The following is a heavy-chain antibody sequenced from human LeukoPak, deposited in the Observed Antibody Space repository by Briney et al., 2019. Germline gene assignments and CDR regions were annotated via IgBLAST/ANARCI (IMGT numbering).Heavy chain of an antibody. CDR3: ARDPGPGYSYGFFYYYYYMDV. Sequence: SETLSLTCTVSGGSISSSSYYWSWIRQPPGKGLEWIGYIYYSGSTNYNPSLKSRVTISVDTSKNQFSLKLSSVTAADTAVYYCARDPGPGYSYGFFYYYYYMDVWGKGTTVTVSS. CDR2: IYYSGST. CDR1: GGSISSSSYY. D-gene: IGHD5-18*01. J-gene: IGHJ6*03. V-gene: IGHV4-61*01.